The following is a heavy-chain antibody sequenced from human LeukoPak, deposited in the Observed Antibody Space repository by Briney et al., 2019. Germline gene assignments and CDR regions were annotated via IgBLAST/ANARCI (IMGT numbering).Heavy chain of an antibody. D-gene: IGHD3-3*01. CDR2: ISSSSSYI. Sequence: PGGSLRLSCAASGFTFSSYSVNWVREAPGKGLEWVSSISSSSSYIYYADSVKGRFTISRDNAKNSLYLQMNSLRAEDTAVYYCARWPYEFWSGSPLYYYGMDVWGQGTTVTVSS. CDR3: ARWPYEFWSGSPLYYYGMDV. J-gene: IGHJ6*02. CDR1: GFTFSSYS. V-gene: IGHV3-21*01.